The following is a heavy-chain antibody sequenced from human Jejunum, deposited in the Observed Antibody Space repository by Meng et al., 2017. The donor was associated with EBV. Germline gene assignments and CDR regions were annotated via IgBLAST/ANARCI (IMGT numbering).Heavy chain of an antibody. CDR3: ARETTGGYYFDY. CDR2: TYYRSKWYN. J-gene: IGHJ4*02. CDR1: RDSVVGHSGA. V-gene: IGHV6-1*01. Sequence: QLQQSGPGLGTPAPTLSLPRALSRDSVVGHSGAWNWIRQSPSRGLEWLGRTYYRSKWYNDYAQSVKSRLTINPDTSKNQFSLQLNSVTPEDTAVYFCARETTGGYYFDYWGQGTLVTVSS. D-gene: IGHD1-1*01.